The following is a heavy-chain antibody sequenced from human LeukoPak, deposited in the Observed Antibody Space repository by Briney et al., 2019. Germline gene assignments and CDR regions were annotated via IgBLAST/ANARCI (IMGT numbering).Heavy chain of an antibody. CDR1: GGSISTHY. Sequence: SETLSLTCTVSGGSISTHYWNWIRQPAGKGLEWIGRFSTSGSTNTNPSLTSRVTMSLDTSKNLFSLKLSSVTPADTAVYYCARGVVTPFNWFDPWGQGTLVTVSS. V-gene: IGHV4-4*07. CDR3: ARGVVTPFNWFDP. CDR2: FSTSGST. J-gene: IGHJ5*02. D-gene: IGHD4-23*01.